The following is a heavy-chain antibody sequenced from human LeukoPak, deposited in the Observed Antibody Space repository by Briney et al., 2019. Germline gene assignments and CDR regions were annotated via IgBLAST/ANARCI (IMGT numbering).Heavy chain of an antibody. D-gene: IGHD3-22*01. J-gene: IGHJ5*02. CDR2: INSDGSST. V-gene: IGHV3-74*01. CDR1: GFTFSSYW. Sequence: GESLRLSCAASGFTFSSYWMHWVRQAPGKGLVWVSRINSDGSSTSYADSVKGRFTISRDNAKNTLYLQMNSLRAEDTAVHYCARASYYYDSSGYSWGQGTLVTVSS. CDR3: ARASYYYDSSGYS.